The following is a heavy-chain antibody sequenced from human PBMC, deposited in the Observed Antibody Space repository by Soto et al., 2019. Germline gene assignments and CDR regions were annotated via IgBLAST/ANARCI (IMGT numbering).Heavy chain of an antibody. CDR3: ARDQGRGYSYGFDY. Sequence: GGSLRLSCAASGFTFSSYVVHWVRQAPGKGLEWVAVIWYDGSNKYYADSVKGRFTISRDNSKNTLYLQMNSLRAEDTAVYYCARDQGRGYSYGFDYWGQGTLVTVSS. CDR1: GFTFSSYV. V-gene: IGHV3-33*01. J-gene: IGHJ4*02. CDR2: IWYDGSNK. D-gene: IGHD5-18*01.